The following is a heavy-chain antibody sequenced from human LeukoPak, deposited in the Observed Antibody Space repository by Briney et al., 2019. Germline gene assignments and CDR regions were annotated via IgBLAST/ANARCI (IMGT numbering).Heavy chain of an antibody. J-gene: IGHJ4*02. CDR1: GFTFGDYA. D-gene: IGHD3-16*02. V-gene: IGHV3-49*04. Sequence: GGSLRLSCTASGFTFGDYAMSWVRQAPGKGLEWVGFIRSKAYGGTTEYAASVKGRFTISRDDSKSIAYLQMNSLKTEDTAVYYRTREERRLGELSLAYWGQGTLVTVSS. CDR3: TREERRLGELSLAY. CDR2: IRSKAYGGTT.